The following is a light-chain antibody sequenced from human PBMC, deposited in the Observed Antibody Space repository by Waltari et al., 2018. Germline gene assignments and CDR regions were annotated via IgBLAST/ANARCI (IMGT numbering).Light chain of an antibody. V-gene: IGLV2-14*03. CDR1: SSDVGGYNH. CDR3: SSYTSSSTKV. Sequence: QSALTQPASVSGSPGQSITISCTGTSSDVGGYNHVSWYQQHPGKAPKLMIDDVSNRPSGVSNRFSVSKSGNTASLTISGLQAEDEADYYCSSYTSSSTKVFGGGTKLTVL. J-gene: IGLJ2*01. CDR2: DVS.